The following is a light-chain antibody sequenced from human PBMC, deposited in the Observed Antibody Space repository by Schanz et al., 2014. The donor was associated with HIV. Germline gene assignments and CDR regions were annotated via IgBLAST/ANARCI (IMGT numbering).Light chain of an antibody. V-gene: IGLV2-14*03. J-gene: IGLJ2*01. Sequence: QSALTQPASVSGSPGQSITISCSGTSRDIGGHDYASWYQQHPGKVPKLIIYDVNNRPSGISARFSASKSGNTASLTIFGLQAEDEAEYYCCSFTSSNTLVFGGGTKLTVL. CDR2: DVN. CDR3: CSFTSSNTLV. CDR1: SRDIGGHDY.